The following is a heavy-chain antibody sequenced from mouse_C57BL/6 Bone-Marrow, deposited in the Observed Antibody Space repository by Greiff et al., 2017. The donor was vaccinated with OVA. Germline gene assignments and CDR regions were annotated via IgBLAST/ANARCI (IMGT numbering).Heavy chain of an antibody. J-gene: IGHJ2*01. D-gene: IGHD2-3*01. CDR2: IDPSDSYT. CDR1: GYTFTSYW. V-gene: IGHV1-69*01. Sequence: QVQLKEPGAELVMPGASVKLSCKASGYTFTSYWMHWVKQRPGQGLEWIGEIDPSDSYTNYNQKFKGKSTLTVDKSSSTAYMQLSSLTSEDSAVYYCARDGYFFGYWGQGTTLTVSS. CDR3: ARDGYFFGY.